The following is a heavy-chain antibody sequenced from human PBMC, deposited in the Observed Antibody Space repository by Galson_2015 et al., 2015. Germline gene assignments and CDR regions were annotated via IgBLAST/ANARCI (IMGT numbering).Heavy chain of an antibody. J-gene: IGHJ4*02. CDR3: AKIKKTGLDVAADS. CDR2: ISGSGGNT. CDR1: GFTFETYA. V-gene: IGHV3-23*01. D-gene: IGHD6-25*01. Sequence: SLRLSCAASGFTFETYAMSWVRQAPGKGLEWVSAISGSGGNTFYADSVKGRFTISRNNSLNTLYVQMNNVRAGDTAVYYCAKIKKTGLDVAADSWGQGTLVTVSS.